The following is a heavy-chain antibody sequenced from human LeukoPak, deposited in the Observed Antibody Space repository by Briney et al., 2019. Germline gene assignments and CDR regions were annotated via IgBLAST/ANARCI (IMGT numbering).Heavy chain of an antibody. J-gene: IGHJ4*02. CDR2: IDPSDSYT. Sequence: GESLKISCQGSGYSFTSYWISRVRQMPGKGLEWMGRIDPSDSYTNYSPSFQGHVTISADKSISTAYLQWSSLKASDTAMYYCARQSYYYGSGSYYEQDYWGQGTLVTVSS. V-gene: IGHV5-10-1*01. D-gene: IGHD3-10*01. CDR3: ARQSYYYGSGSYYEQDY. CDR1: GYSFTSYW.